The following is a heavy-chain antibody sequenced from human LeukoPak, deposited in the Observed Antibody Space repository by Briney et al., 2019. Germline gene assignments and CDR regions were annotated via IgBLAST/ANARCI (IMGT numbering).Heavy chain of an antibody. V-gene: IGHV5-51*01. CDR2: IYPGDSDT. D-gene: IGHD2-15*01. CDR1: GYSFTSYW. Sequence: GESLKISCKGSGYSFTSYWIGWVRQMPGKGLEWMGIIYPGDSDTGYSPSFQGQVTISADKSISTAYLQWSSLKASDTAMYYCARRSGGGRKEDWFDPWGQGTLVTVSS. J-gene: IGHJ5*02. CDR3: ARRSGGGRKEDWFDP.